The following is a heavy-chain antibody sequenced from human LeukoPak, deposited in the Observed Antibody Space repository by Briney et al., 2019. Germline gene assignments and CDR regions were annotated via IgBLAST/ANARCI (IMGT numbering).Heavy chain of an antibody. D-gene: IGHD2-15*01. J-gene: IGHJ4*02. CDR1: GFTVSSNY. CDR2: IYSGGGGTT. Sequence: GGSLRLSCAASGFTVSSNYMSWVRQAPGKGLEWVSVIYSGGGGTTYYADSVKGRFTFSRDNSKNTLYLQMNSLRAEDTAVYYCARVAPRGYYFDYWGQGTLVTVSS. CDR3: ARVAPRGYYFDY. V-gene: IGHV3-66*01.